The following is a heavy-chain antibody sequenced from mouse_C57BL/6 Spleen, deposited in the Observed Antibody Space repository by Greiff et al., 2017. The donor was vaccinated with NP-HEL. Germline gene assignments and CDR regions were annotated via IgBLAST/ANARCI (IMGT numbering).Heavy chain of an antibody. CDR3: ARDHMGYSLWYFDV. Sequence: EVQVVESGGGLVKPGGSLKLSCAASGFTFSRYAMSLVRPTPEKRLACVATLSDGGSYTYYPDNVKGRFTISRDNAKNNLYLQMSQLKSEDTAMYYCARDHMGYSLWYFDVWGTGTTVTVSS. V-gene: IGHV5-4*01. CDR2: LSDGGSYT. D-gene: IGHD2-12*01. CDR1: GFTFSRYA. J-gene: IGHJ1*03.